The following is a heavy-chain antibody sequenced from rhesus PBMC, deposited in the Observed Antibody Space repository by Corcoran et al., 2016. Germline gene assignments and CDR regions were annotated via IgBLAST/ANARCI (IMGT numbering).Heavy chain of an antibody. D-gene: IGHD3-16*01. CDR2: LGSSSVRH. CDR1: GCSISGSY. Sequence: QVQLQESGPGLVKPSATLSLTCAVSGCSISGSYLNWLRQPPGQGLGWSGYLGSSSVRHYYNPYLKSQVTMSTDKSKNKFSLRLSSVTAADPAVYYCARIRLYSGSDQQRDYWGQGVLVTVSS. V-gene: IGHV4-165*02. J-gene: IGHJ4*01. CDR3: ARIRLYSGSDQQRDY.